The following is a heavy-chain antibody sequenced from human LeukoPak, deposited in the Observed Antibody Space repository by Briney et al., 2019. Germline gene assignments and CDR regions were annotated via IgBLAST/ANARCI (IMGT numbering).Heavy chain of an antibody. CDR2: ISGSGDGT. CDR3: AKTERGVAAPQN. V-gene: IGHV3-23*01. J-gene: IGHJ4*02. Sequence: GAPQSLSCAVCELILSCCISRVRRQARGKGVEWVSAISGSGDGTYYAASVGRRSTFSRDYSKNTLYMQMSSLRAENTAVYYCAKTERGVAAPQNWGQGTLVTVSS. CDR1: ELILSCCI. D-gene: IGHD6-19*01.